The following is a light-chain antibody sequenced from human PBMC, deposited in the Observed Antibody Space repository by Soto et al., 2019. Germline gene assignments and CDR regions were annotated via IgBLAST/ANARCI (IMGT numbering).Light chain of an antibody. Sequence: DIVLTQSPGTLSLSPGERATLSCRASQSVSSSYLAWYQQKHGQAPRLLIYGASSRATGISERFSGSGSGTDFTLTISRLEPEDFAVYYCQQYGSSPRFGQGTKVEIK. V-gene: IGKV3-20*01. J-gene: IGKJ1*01. CDR2: GAS. CDR3: QQYGSSPR. CDR1: QSVSSSY.